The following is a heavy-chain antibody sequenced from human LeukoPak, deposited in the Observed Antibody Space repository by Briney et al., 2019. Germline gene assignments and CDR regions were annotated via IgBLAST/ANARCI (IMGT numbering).Heavy chain of an antibody. V-gene: IGHV4-38-2*02. Sequence: SETLSLTCTVSGYSFSSGYYWGWIRQPPGKGLEWIGSIYHSGSTYYNPSLKSRVTISVDTSKNQFSLKLSSVTAADTAVYYCARGDRPYKFDYWGQGTLVTVSS. CDR3: ARGDRPYKFDY. CDR2: IYHSGST. D-gene: IGHD5-24*01. J-gene: IGHJ4*02. CDR1: GYSFSSGYY.